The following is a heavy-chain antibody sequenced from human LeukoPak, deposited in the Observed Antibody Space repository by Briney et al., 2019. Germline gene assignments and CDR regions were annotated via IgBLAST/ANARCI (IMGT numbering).Heavy chain of an antibody. Sequence: GGSLRLSCAASGFTFSNAWMNWVRQAPGKGLEWVSYISSSGSTIYYADSVKGRFTISRDNAKNSLYLQMNSLRAEDTAVYYCARVSPRIRGSSSWYVWFDPWGQGTLVTVSS. CDR2: ISSSGSTI. CDR1: GFTFSNAW. V-gene: IGHV3-48*04. D-gene: IGHD6-13*01. J-gene: IGHJ5*02. CDR3: ARVSPRIRGSSSWYVWFDP.